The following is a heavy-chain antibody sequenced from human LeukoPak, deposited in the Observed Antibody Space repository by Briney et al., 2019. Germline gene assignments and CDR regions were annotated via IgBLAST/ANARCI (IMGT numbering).Heavy chain of an antibody. CDR1: GYTFTSYG. J-gene: IGHJ6*03. CDR3: ARLSPRDYYYYMDV. Sequence: ASVKVSCKASGYTFTSYGISWVRQAPGQGLEWMGWISAYNGNTNYAQKLQGRVTMTTDTSTSTAYMELRSLRSDDTAVYYCARLSPRDYYYYMDVWGKGTTVTISS. V-gene: IGHV1-18*01. CDR2: ISAYNGNT.